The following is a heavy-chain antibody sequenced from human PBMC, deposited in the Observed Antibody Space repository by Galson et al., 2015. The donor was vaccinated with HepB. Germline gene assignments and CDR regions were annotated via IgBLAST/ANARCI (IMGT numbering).Heavy chain of an antibody. D-gene: IGHD2/OR15-2a*01. Sequence: SLRLSCAGSGFTFGDYAMSWFRQAPGKGLEWVGFIRTKAYGATTEYAASVKGRFTISRDDSKSIAYLQMNSLKTEDTAVYFCTRDFVTVPVPAACYWGQGTLVTVSS. CDR3: TRDFVTVPVPAACY. CDR2: IRTKAYGATT. CDR1: GFTFGDYA. V-gene: IGHV3-49*03. J-gene: IGHJ4*02.